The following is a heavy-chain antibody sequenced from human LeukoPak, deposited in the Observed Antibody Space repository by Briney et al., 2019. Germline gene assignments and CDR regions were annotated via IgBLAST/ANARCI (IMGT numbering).Heavy chain of an antibody. CDR2: INPNSGGT. J-gene: IGHJ4*02. CDR3: ARECNYYDSSGCFDY. Sequence: ASVKVSCKASGYTFTGYYMHWVRQAPGQGLEWMGWINPNSGGTNYAQKFQGGVTMTRDTSISTAYMELSRLRSDDTAVYYCARECNYYDSSGCFDYWGQGTLVTVSS. CDR1: GYTFTGYY. D-gene: IGHD3-22*01. V-gene: IGHV1-2*02.